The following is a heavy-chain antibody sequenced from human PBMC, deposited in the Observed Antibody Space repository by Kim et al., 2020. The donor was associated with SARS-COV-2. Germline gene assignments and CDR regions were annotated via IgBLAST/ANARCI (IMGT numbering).Heavy chain of an antibody. CDR3: ARDRSSSWYPTLTGDY. CDR1: GYTFTSYG. Sequence: ASVKVSCKASGYTFTSYGISWVRQAPGQGLEWMGWISAYNGNTNYAQKLQGRVTMTTDTSTSTAYMELRGLRSDDTAVYYCARDRSSSWYPTLTGDYWGQGTRVTVSS. D-gene: IGHD6-13*01. V-gene: IGHV1-18*04. CDR2: ISAYNGNT. J-gene: IGHJ4*02.